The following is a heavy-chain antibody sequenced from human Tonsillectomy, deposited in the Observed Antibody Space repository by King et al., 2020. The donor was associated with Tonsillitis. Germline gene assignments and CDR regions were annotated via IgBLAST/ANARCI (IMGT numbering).Heavy chain of an antibody. CDR2: IFSDDEK. Sequence: TLKESGPVLVKPTETLTLTCTVSGFSLSNARMGVSWIRQPPGKALEWLAHIFSDDEKSYSTSLGSRLTISKDTSKSQVVLSMTNMDPVDTATYYCARVPDDFWGAFAAFDIWGQGILVTVSS. CDR3: ARVPDDFWGAFAAFDI. J-gene: IGHJ3*02. D-gene: IGHD3-3*01. CDR1: GFSLSNARMG. V-gene: IGHV2-26*01.